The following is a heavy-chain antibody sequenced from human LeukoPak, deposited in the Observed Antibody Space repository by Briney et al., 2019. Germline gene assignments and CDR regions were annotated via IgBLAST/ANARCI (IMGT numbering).Heavy chain of an antibody. CDR1: GFTFSSYA. CDR3: ARDLYYYDSSGYYRAAEYFQH. J-gene: IGHJ1*01. Sequence: GGSLRLSCAASGFTFSSYAMHWVRQAPGKGLEWVAVISYDGSNKYYADSVKGRFTISRDNSKNTLYLQMNSLRAEDTAVYYCARDLYYYDSSGYYRAAEYFQHWGQGTLVTVSS. D-gene: IGHD3-22*01. V-gene: IGHV3-30*04. CDR2: ISYDGSNK.